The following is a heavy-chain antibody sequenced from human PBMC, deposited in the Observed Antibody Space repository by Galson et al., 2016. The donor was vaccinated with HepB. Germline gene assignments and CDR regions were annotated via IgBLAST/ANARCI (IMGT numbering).Heavy chain of an antibody. CDR1: GFAFRGTW. J-gene: IGHJ4*02. V-gene: IGHV3-7*03. CDR3: VTNGRDLEY. Sequence: SLRLSCAASGFAFRGTWLSWVRQAPGKGLEWVANINYDGSVRFYAHSVEGRFAISRDNAKNSLYLQMDSLRADDSAIYYCVTNGRDLEYWGQGTMVTVAS. CDR2: INYDGSVR. D-gene: IGHD1-1*01.